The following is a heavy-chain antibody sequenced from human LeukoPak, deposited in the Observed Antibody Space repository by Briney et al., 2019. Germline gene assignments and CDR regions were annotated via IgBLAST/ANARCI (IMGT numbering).Heavy chain of an antibody. CDR2: IGSDGGSP. V-gene: IGHV3-64*02. CDR3: RFVVEAGDRDY. D-gene: IGHD6-13*01. Sequence: GGSLSLSCAASGSTSNKYARQWVRQFPGKRLEYVSAIGSDGGSPYYADSVKGRFTVSRDSSKNTLYLQMGSLRAEDMAVYYCRFVVEAGDRDYWGRGTLVTVSS. CDR1: GSTSNKYA. J-gene: IGHJ4*02.